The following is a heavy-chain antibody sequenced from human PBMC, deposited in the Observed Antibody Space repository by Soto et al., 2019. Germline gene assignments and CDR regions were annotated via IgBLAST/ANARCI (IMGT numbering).Heavy chain of an antibody. J-gene: IGHJ4*02. V-gene: IGHV1-18*01. CDR2: ISAHNGNT. CDR3: ARVRYGDY. CDR1: GYGFTTYV. D-gene: IGHD1-1*01. Sequence: QVHLVQSGAEVKKPGASVKVSCKGSGYGFTTYVITWVRQAPGQGLEWMAWISAHNGNTNYAQKLQGRVTVTRDTSTSPAYMELRSLRSDDTAVYYCARVRYGDYWGPGALVTVYS.